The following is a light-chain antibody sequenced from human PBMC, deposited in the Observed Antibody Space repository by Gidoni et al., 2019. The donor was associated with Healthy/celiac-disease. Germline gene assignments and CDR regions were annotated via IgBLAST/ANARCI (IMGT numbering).Light chain of an antibody. CDR1: QSVSSSY. V-gene: IGKV3-20*01. Sequence: EIVLTPSPGTLSLSPGEIATLSCRASQSVSSSYLAWYQQKPGQAPRLLIYGASSRATGIPDRFSGSGSGTDFTLTISRLEPEDFAVYYCQQYGSSPFTFGPGTKVDIK. CDR3: QQYGSSPFT. CDR2: GAS. J-gene: IGKJ3*01.